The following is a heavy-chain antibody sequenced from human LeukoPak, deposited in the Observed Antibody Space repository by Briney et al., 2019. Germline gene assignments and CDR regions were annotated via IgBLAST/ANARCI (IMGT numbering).Heavy chain of an antibody. D-gene: IGHD2-21*01. CDR2: ISADNGNT. CDR1: GYTFTSYA. V-gene: IGHV1-18*01. CDR3: ARGNTVAYDY. J-gene: IGHJ4*02. Sequence: AAVKVSCKASGYTFTSYAISWVRQAPGQGLEWMGWISADNGNTDYAQRFQGRVTMTTDTSTSTAYMELSSLRSEDTAVYYCARGNTVAYDYWGQGTLVTVSS.